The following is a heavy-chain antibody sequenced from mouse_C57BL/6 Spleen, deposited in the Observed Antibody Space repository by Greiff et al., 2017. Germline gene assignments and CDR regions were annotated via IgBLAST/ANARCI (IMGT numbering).Heavy chain of an antibody. CDR1: GYSITSGYY. Sequence: EVKLQESGPGLVQPSQSLSLTCSVTGYSITSGYYWNWIRQFPGNKLEWLGYISYDGSNNYNPSLKNRISITRDTSKNQFFLKLNSVTTEDTATYYCAMGDYGYYFDYWGQGTTLTVSS. CDR2: ISYDGSN. J-gene: IGHJ2*01. V-gene: IGHV3-6*01. CDR3: AMGDYGYYFDY. D-gene: IGHD2-4*01.